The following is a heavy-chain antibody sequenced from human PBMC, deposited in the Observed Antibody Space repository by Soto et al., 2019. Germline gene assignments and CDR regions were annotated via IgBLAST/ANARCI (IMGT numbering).Heavy chain of an antibody. V-gene: IGHV3-23*01. Sequence: EVQLLESGGGLVQPGGSLRLSCAASGFTFSSYAMSWVRQAPGKGLEWVSAISGSGGSTYYADSVKGRFTISRDNSKNSLYLQMNSVRAEDTAVDYCAKREPAGMAGFGDYYGMDVWGQGTTVTVSS. CDR1: GFTFSSYA. D-gene: IGHD2-2*01. CDR2: ISGSGGST. CDR3: AKREPAGMAGFGDYYGMDV. J-gene: IGHJ6*02.